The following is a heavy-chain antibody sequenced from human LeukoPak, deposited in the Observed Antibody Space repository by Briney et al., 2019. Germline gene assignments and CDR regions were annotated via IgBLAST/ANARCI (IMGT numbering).Heavy chain of an antibody. CDR1: GFIFSDYA. J-gene: IGHJ4*02. CDR2: ISSNGLST. CDR3: ARIRSTPVGLDY. Sequence: GGSLRLSCAASGFIFSDYAMHWVRQAPGKGLEYFSAISSNGLSTNYASSVKGRFTISRDNSKNTLYLQMGSLRAEDTAVYYCARIRSTPVGLDYWGQGTLVTVSS. V-gene: IGHV3-64*01. D-gene: IGHD1-26*01.